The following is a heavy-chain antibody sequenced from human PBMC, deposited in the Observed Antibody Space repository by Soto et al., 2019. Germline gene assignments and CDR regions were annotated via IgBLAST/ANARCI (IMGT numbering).Heavy chain of an antibody. V-gene: IGHV4-34*01. CDR3: ARGRYSSGYYYPFDY. CDR1: GGSFSGYY. CDR2: INHSGST. D-gene: IGHD3-22*01. J-gene: IGHJ4*02. Sequence: SETLSLTCAVYGGSFSGYYWSWIRQPPGKGLEWIGEINHSGSTNYNPSLKSRVTISVDTSKNQFSLKLSSVTAADTAVYYCARGRYSSGYYYPFDYWGQGTLVTVSS.